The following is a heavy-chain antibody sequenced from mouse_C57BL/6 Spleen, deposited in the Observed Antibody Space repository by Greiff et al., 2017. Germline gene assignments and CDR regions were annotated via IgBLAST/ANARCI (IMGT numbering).Heavy chain of an antibody. V-gene: IGHV1-69*01. CDR2: IDPSDSYT. CDR1: GYTFTSYW. D-gene: IGHD1-1*01. J-gene: IGHJ2*01. CDR3: ARLTTVAATSDY. Sequence: QVQLQQPGAELVMPGASVKLSCKASGYTFTSYWMHWVKQRPGQGLEWIGEIDPSDSYTNYNQKFKGKSTLTVDKSSSTAYMQLSSLTSEDSAVYYCARLTTVAATSDYWGQGTTLTVSS.